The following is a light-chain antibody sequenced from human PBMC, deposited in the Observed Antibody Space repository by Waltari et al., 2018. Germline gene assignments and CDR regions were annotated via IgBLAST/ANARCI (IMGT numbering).Light chain of an antibody. Sequence: SALTQPTSVFGSPGQSFTISCTGTSRAIGFYNYVSWYQQYPGKVPQLLIYDVSDRPSGVSSRFSGSKSGNTASLTISGLQGDDEADYYCNSYTGSSSWVFGGGTKLTVL. CDR1: SRAIGFYNY. J-gene: IGLJ3*02. CDR3: NSYTGSSSWV. V-gene: IGLV2-14*01. CDR2: DVS.